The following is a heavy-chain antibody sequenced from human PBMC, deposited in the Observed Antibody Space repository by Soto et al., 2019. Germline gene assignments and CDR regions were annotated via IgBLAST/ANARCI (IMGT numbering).Heavy chain of an antibody. D-gene: IGHD3-16*02. V-gene: IGHV3-23*01. J-gene: IGHJ6*02. CDR2: ISGSGGST. Sequence: FLALSCAASGFTFSSYSRSWVRHAPGKGLEWVSSISGSGGSTYYADSVKGRFTISRDNSKNTLYLQMNSLRAEDTAVYYCAKELMITFGAVIAYYYYYGMDVWGQGTTVTVSS. CDR3: AKELMITFGAVIAYYYYYGMDV. CDR1: GFTFSSYS.